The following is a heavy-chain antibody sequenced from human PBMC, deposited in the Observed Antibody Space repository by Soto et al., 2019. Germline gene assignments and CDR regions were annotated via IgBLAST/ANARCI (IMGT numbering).Heavy chain of an antibody. Sequence: PSETLSLTCSVSGGSVSNKTYYWSWIRQPPGKRLEGIGYVYYSGTTNYNPSRKSRVTISVDLSKNQFSLRLSSVTTADTALYSCATTTAVPNTLRSRYFFDYWGQRTLVTVSS. CDR1: GGSVSNKTYY. V-gene: IGHV4-61*01. CDR3: ATTTAVPNTLRSRYFFDY. J-gene: IGHJ4*02. D-gene: IGHD4-17*01. CDR2: VYYSGTT.